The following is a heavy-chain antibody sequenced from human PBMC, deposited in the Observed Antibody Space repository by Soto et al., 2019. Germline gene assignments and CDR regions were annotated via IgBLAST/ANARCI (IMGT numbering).Heavy chain of an antibody. D-gene: IGHD3-22*01. CDR1: GDVSSYS. Sequence: PSETLSLTCTVTGDVSSYSWSWTRQPPGKGLEWIGYIYYSGSTNYYPSLKSRVTISVDTSKNQFSLRLSSVTAADTAVYYCARTDYYYDVSGYAPDAFDIWGQGTMLTVSS. CDR3: ARTDYYYDVSGYAPDAFDI. V-gene: IGHV4-59*02. CDR2: IYYSGST. J-gene: IGHJ3*02.